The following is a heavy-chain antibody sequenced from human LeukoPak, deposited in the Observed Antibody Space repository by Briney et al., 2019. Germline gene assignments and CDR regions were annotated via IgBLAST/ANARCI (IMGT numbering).Heavy chain of an antibody. D-gene: IGHD1-26*01. CDR1: GFTFSNYA. V-gene: IGHV3-23*01. Sequence: GGSLRLSCAASGFTFSNYAMSWVRQAPGMGLEWVSTISGSGRSTYYADSVKGRFTISRDKSNNTVYVQMNSLRAEDTAIYYCAKDRYSGSSAPKYWGQGTLVTVSS. J-gene: IGHJ4*02. CDR2: ISGSGRST. CDR3: AKDRYSGSSAPKY.